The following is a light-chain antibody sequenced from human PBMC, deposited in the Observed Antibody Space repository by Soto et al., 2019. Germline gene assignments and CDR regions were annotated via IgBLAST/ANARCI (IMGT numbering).Light chain of an antibody. CDR3: QQRSNWPPDT. J-gene: IGKJ4*01. CDR1: QRVSSY. CDR2: DAS. Sequence: EIVLTQSPATLPLSPGERATLSSRASQRVSSYLAWYQQKPGQAPRLLIYDASNRATGIPARFSGSGSGTDFTLTISSLEPEDFAVYYCQQRSNWPPDTFGGGTKVEIK. V-gene: IGKV3-11*01.